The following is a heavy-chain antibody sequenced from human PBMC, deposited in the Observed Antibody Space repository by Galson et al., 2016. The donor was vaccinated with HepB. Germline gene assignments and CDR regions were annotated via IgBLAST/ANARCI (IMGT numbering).Heavy chain of an antibody. D-gene: IGHD3-3*01. J-gene: IGHJ4*02. CDR1: GYTFTNYG. Sequence: SVKVSCKASGYTFTNYGISWVRQAPGQGLEWMGWLSTYSGNTNYAQKLQGRVTMTTDTSTSTAYMELRSLRSDDTAVYYCARDGKLYDFWSGYYLDYWGQGTLITVSS. V-gene: IGHV1-18*01. CDR3: ARDGKLYDFWSGYYLDY. CDR2: LSTYSGNT.